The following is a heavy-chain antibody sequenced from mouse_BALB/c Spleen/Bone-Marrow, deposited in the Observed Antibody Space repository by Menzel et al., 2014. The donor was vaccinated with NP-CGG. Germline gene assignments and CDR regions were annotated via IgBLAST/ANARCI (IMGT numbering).Heavy chain of an antibody. Sequence: QVQLQQAGAELIKPGASVNISCKATGYTFSSYWIECGKQRPGHSLQWIGDILPGRNGANCNEKLKGKGTFTADTSSNTVYMEIDSLTSEDYAVYYCAREGLSAFFAYWGQGTLVTVSA. D-gene: IGHD3-1*01. CDR2: ILPGRNGA. V-gene: IGHV1-9*01. CDR3: AREGLSAFFAY. CDR1: GYTFSSYW. J-gene: IGHJ3*01.